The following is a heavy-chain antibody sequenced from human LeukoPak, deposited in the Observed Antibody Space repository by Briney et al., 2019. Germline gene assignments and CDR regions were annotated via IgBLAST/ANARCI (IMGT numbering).Heavy chain of an antibody. CDR1: GGSISRNNW. CDR3: ASLVLVEDRGFDP. CDR2: IFHSGIT. J-gene: IGHJ5*02. Sequence: SGTLSLTCAVSGGSISRNNWWSWIRQSPGKGLEWIGEIFHSGITNYNPSPKSRVTISMDKSTNQFSLNLNSVTAADTAVYYCASLVLVEDRGFDPWGQGTLVTVSS. V-gene: IGHV4-4*02. D-gene: IGHD2-8*02.